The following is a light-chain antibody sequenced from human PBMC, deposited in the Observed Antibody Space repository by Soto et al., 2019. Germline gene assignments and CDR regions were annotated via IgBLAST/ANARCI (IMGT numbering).Light chain of an antibody. Sequence: IVLTQSPGTLSLSPGESATLSCRASQSISSSYVAWYQQKPGQAPRLLIYAASARATGLPDRFSGSGSGTDFTLTISRLEPEDFAMYYCHCQEFGNSAVYSFGQGTKLEI. CDR1: QSISSSY. CDR3: HCQEFGNSAVYS. CDR2: AAS. V-gene: IGKV3-20*01. J-gene: IGKJ2*01.